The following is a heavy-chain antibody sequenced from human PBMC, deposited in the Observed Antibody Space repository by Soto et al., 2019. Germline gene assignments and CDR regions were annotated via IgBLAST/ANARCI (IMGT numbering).Heavy chain of an antibody. D-gene: IGHD3-3*01. CDR2: TYYSGST. J-gene: IGHJ4*02. Sequence: SRARSLTCTVSGVSISRSSYDWGWIRKPAGKGREWIGSTYYSGSTHYSPSLKSRVTISVDTSKNQCSLKLSSVTAADTAVYDCAGAYAEWPFDYWGQGTLVTVSS. CDR1: GVSISRSSYD. CDR3: AGAYAEWPFDY. V-gene: IGHV4-39*01.